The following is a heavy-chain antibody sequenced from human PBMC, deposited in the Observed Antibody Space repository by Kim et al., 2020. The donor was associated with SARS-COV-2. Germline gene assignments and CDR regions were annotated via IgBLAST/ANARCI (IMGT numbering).Heavy chain of an antibody. CDR2: ISGNGYNK. J-gene: IGHJ4*02. D-gene: IGHD2-21*02. Sequence: GGSLRLSCAASGFTFSTYAMSWVRQAPGKGLEWLSTISGNGYNKNYGDSVRGRFTISRDNFKNTLYLQMNSLRAEDTAIYYCAKAYCGGDDCFSWPAWGQGTLVTVSS. CDR3: AKAYCGGDDCFSWPA. CDR1: GFTFSTYA. V-gene: IGHV3-23*01.